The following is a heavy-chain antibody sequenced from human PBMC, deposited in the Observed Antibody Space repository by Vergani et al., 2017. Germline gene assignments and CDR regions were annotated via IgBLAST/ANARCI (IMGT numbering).Heavy chain of an antibody. Sequence: QLVQFGPEVKNPGPSLKVSCKPSGFTFPTSAMPWVRQPRGQRLEWIGWLVVGSGNKNYAQKFPERVTNPRDMSTSTAYMELSSLRSEDTAVYYCAADPSGGQQLTNFDYGGQGTLVTVSS. CDR1: GFTFPTSA. CDR3: AADPSGGQQLTNFDY. J-gene: IGHJ4*02. D-gene: IGHD6-13*01. CDR2: LVVGSGNK. V-gene: IGHV1-58*02.